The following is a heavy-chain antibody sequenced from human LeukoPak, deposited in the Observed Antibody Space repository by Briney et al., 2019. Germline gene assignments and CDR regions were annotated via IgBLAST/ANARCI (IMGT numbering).Heavy chain of an antibody. CDR3: ARVNGVASGWLFYYFDY. V-gene: IGHV4-34*01. CDR1: GGSFSGYY. D-gene: IGHD6-19*01. J-gene: IGHJ4*02. CDR2: IDHSGST. Sequence: SETLSLTCAVYGGSFSGYYWSWIRQPPGRGLEWIGEIDHSGSTNYNPSLKSRVTISVDTSKNQFSLKLSSVTAADTAVYYCARVNGVASGWLFYYFDYWGQGTLVTVSS.